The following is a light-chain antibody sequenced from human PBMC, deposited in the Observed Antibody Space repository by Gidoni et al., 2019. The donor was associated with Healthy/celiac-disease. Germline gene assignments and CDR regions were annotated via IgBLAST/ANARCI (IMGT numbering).Light chain of an antibody. CDR3: QAWDSSTGV. CDR2: QDS. J-gene: IGLJ1*01. V-gene: IGLV3-1*01. CDR1: KLGDQY. Sequence: SYELTHPPSVSVSPGTTASITCAGDKLGDQYACWYQQKPGQSPVLVIYQDSKRTSGFPERFSGSNSGNTATLTISGTQAMDEADYYCQAWDSSTGVFGTGTKVTVL.